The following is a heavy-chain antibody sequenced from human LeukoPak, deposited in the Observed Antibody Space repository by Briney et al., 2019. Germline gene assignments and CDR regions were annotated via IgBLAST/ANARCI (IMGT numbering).Heavy chain of an antibody. Sequence: GASLQISCKGSGSSFTSYWIGWVRQLPGKGLEWMGIIYPGDSDTRYSPSFQGQVTISADKSISTAYLQWSSLKASDTAMYYCARVSSTSYFDYWGQGTLVTVSS. D-gene: IGHD2-2*01. J-gene: IGHJ4*02. CDR2: IYPGDSDT. CDR3: ARVSSTSYFDY. CDR1: GSSFTSYW. V-gene: IGHV5-51*01.